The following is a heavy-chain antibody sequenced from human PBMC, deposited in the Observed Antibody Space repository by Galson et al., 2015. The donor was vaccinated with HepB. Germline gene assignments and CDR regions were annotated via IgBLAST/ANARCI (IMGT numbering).Heavy chain of an antibody. CDR3: ARVNVVVVAAYEVGWFDP. Sequence: SVKVSCKASGYTFTNYGISWVRQAPGQGLEWMGWISAYNGNTNYAQKLQGRVTMTTDTSTSTVYMELRSLRSDDTAVYYCARVNVVVVAAYEVGWFDPWGQGTLVTVSS. CDR1: GYTFTNYG. J-gene: IGHJ5*02. V-gene: IGHV1-18*01. D-gene: IGHD2-15*01. CDR2: ISAYNGNT.